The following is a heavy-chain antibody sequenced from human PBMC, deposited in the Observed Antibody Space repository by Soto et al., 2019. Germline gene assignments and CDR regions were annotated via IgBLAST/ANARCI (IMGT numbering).Heavy chain of an antibody. V-gene: IGHV3-21*06. CDR3: ARDPSEGRVGNWFES. J-gene: IGHJ5*01. CDR1: GFTFSRYG. CDR2: ISSSTSYV. Sequence: EVQLVESGGGLVKPGGSLRLSCAASGFTFSRYGMNWLRQAPGKGLEWVASISSSTSYVYYADSVKGRFSTSRDNAKIILYLEMYALRSEDTAIYYCARDPSEGRVGNWFESWGQGTLVTVSS.